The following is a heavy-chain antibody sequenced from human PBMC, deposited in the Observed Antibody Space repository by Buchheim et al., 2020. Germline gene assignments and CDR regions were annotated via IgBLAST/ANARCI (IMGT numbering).Heavy chain of an antibody. CDR2: IDHDGSAT. D-gene: IGHD5-18*01. J-gene: IGHJ4*02. CDR1: GFTFSSHW. Sequence: EVQLVESGGGLVQPGGSLRLSCAASGFTFSSHWMHWVRQAPGKGLVWVGRIDHDGSATTHADSVKGRFTISRDNAKNTRFLQMNSLRVEDTAVYYCARGGGIGAMDYWGQG. V-gene: IGHV3-74*01. CDR3: ARGGGIGAMDY.